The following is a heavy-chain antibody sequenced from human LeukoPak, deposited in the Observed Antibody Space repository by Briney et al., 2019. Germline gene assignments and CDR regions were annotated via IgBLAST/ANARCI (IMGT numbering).Heavy chain of an antibody. D-gene: IGHD6-19*01. J-gene: IGHJ2*01. CDR2: IKQDGSEK. Sequence: GGSLRLSCAASGFTFNNHRMSWVRQAPGKGLEWVANIKQDGSEKNYVDSVKGRFTISRDNAKNSLFLQMNSLRVEDTAVYYCAREGQWLVRYFDLWGRGTLVTVSS. CDR1: GFTFNNHR. V-gene: IGHV3-7*01. CDR3: AREGQWLVRYFDL.